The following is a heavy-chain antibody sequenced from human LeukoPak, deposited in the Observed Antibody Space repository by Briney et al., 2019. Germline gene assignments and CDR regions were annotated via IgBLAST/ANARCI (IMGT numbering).Heavy chain of an antibody. V-gene: IGHV4-59*12. Sequence: SETLSLTCTVSGGSISSYYWSWIRQPPGKGLEWIGYIYYSGSTNYNPSLKSRVTISVDTSKNQFSLKLSSVTAADTAVYYCARGGRFSGPGYWGQGTLVTVSS. D-gene: IGHD3-3*01. J-gene: IGHJ4*02. CDR2: IYYSGST. CDR1: GGSISSYY. CDR3: ARGGRFSGPGY.